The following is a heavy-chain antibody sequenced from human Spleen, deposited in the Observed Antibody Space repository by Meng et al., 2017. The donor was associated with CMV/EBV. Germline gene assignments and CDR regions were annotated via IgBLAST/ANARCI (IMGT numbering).Heavy chain of an antibody. CDR1: FSSYG. Sequence: FSSYGMPWVRQAPGKGLEWVAFIRYDGSNKYYADSVKGRFTISRDNSKNTLYLQMNSLRAEDTAVYYCAKDWGGYCSSTSCSNWFDPWGQGTLVTVSS. J-gene: IGHJ5*02. CDR2: IRYDGSNK. D-gene: IGHD2-2*01. CDR3: AKDWGGYCSSTSCSNWFDP. V-gene: IGHV3-30*02.